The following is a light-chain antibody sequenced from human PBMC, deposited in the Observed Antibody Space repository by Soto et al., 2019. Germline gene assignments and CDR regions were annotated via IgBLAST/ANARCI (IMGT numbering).Light chain of an antibody. Sequence: EIVLTQSPATLSLSPGERATLSCRASRSVSRYLGWYQQKPGQAPRLLIYDASNRATDIPARFSGSGSGTDFTLTISSLEPEDFAVYYCQQRSNWPLTFGGGTKVDIK. CDR2: DAS. J-gene: IGKJ4*01. CDR3: QQRSNWPLT. V-gene: IGKV3-11*01. CDR1: RSVSRY.